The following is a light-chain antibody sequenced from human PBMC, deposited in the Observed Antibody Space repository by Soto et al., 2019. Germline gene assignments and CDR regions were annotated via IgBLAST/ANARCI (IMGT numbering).Light chain of an antibody. V-gene: IGLV2-14*01. J-gene: IGLJ1*01. Sequence: QSALTQPASVSGSPGQSITISCTATSSDVEDYNIVSWYQQHPGKAPKLMIYEVSDRPSGASNRFSGSTSGNTASLTISGLQAEDEADYFCSSYTITGTIVFGTGTKVTVL. CDR3: SSYTITGTIV. CDR2: EVS. CDR1: SSDVEDYNI.